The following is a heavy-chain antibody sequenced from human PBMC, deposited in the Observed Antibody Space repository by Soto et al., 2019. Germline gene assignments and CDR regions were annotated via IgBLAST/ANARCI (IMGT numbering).Heavy chain of an antibody. CDR2: ISTDLRAL. D-gene: IGHD1-26*01. CDR3: TRDGRRGYDMDV. CDR1: GFTVSTDH. J-gene: IGHJ6*02. Sequence: SLRLAWGASGFTVSTDHLNLVRQAPGKGLEWVSYISTDLRALYYADSVRGRFTISRDNAKNSLYLQMTSLRDEDTGVYYCTRDGRRGYDMDVWGQGTTVTVSS. V-gene: IGHV3-48*02.